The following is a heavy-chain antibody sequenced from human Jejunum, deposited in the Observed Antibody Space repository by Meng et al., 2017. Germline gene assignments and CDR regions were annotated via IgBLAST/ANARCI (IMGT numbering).Heavy chain of an antibody. V-gene: IGHV3-11*01. CDR2: IAPSGSTI. D-gene: IGHD2-2*01. Sequence: VQLVESGGDLVKPGGSLRLDCAASGFIFNDAWMSWVRQAPGKRLEWVSCIAPSGSTIYYADSVGGRFTFSRDNAKNSLYLQMNSLRVEDTAVYYCARGCTRPDYWGQGTLVTVSS. CDR1: GFIFNDAW. CDR3: ARGCTRPDY. J-gene: IGHJ4*02.